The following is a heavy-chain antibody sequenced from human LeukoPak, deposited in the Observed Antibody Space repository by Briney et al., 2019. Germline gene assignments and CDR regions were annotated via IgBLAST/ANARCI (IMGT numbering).Heavy chain of an antibody. V-gene: IGHV3-30*18. CDR2: ISYDGSNK. D-gene: IGHD3-10*01. J-gene: IGHJ5*02. CDR1: GFTFSSYG. CDR3: AKDAYGSGSYYLNWFDP. Sequence: GGSLRLSCAASGFTFSSYGMHWVRQAPGKGLEWVAVISYDGSNKYYADSVKGRFTISRDNSKNTLYLQMNSLGAEDTAVYYCAKDAYGSGSYYLNWFDPWGQGTLVTVSS.